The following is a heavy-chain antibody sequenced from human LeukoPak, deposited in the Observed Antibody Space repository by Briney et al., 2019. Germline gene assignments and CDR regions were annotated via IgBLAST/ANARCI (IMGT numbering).Heavy chain of an antibody. CDR1: GYTFTGYY. V-gene: IGHV1-2*02. CDR2: INPNSGGT. D-gene: IGHD4-23*01. Sequence: ASVKVSCKASGYTFTGYYMHWVRQAPGQGLEWMGWINPNSGGTNYAQKLQGRVTMTRDTSISTAYMELSRLRSDDTAVYYCVRAPSHDYGGNDGYFDYWGQGTLVTVSS. CDR3: VRAPSHDYGGNDGYFDY. J-gene: IGHJ4*02.